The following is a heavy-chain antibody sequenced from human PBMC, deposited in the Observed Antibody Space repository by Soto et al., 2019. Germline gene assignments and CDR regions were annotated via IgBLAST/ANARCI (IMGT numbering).Heavy chain of an antibody. Sequence: PWGSLRLSCEASGFNFSHYAMHWVRQGPGKGLEWLAIISLEGSNKYSAKPVKDRFTISRDNSKSTLYLQMNSLRPEDTAVYYCAKDGATHAAARFLECWGKGTPVNVSA. V-gene: IGHV3-30*18. D-gene: IGHD3-3*01. CDR3: AKDGATHAAARFLEC. CDR1: GFNFSHYA. J-gene: IGHJ4*02. CDR2: ISLEGSNK.